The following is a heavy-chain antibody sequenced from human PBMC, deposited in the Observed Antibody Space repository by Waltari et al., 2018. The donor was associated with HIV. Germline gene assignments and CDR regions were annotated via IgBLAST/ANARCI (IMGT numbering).Heavy chain of an antibody. Sequence: QIQLVQSGAEAREPGASVKLSCKASGYTFINYYIHWLRQAPGQGLEWMGRINLNNGDPLYVERFLVRVTMTRDTSISTVYLELGRLSFDDSAVYFCVRGYCGGDCAPGGYWGQGALVTVSS. D-gene: IGHD2-21*01. CDR2: INLNNGDP. V-gene: IGHV1-2*06. CDR3: VRGYCGGDCAPGGY. CDR1: GYTFINYY. J-gene: IGHJ4*02.